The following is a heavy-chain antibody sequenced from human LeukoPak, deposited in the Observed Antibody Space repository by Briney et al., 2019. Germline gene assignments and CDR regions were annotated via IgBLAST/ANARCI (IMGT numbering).Heavy chain of an antibody. J-gene: IGHJ5*02. CDR2: VTGSAENT. CDR3: AKDRISFMVRGVADWFDP. Sequence: PGGSLRLSCAASGFTFSSYSMNWVRQAPGKGLEWVSTVTGSAENTYYADSVKGRFTISRDSSTKTVFLEMNSLRAEDTAVYYCAKDRISFMVRGVADWFDPWGQGTLVTVSS. D-gene: IGHD3-10*01. V-gene: IGHV3-23*01. CDR1: GFTFSSYS.